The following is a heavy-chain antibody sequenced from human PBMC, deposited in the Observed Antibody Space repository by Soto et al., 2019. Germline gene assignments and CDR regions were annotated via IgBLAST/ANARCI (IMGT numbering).Heavy chain of an antibody. CDR1: GGSFSGYC. J-gene: IGHJ3*02. V-gene: IGHV4-34*01. CDR3: ARGVGLLWFGKLLTDVFDI. CDR2: INHSGST. D-gene: IGHD3-10*01. Sequence: QVQLQQWGAGLLKPSETLSLTCAVYGGSFSGYCWSWIRQSPGKGLEWIGEINHSGSTNYNPSLKSRIIISIDTSKSQFSLKLTSMTAADTAVYYCARGVGLLWFGKLLTDVFDIWGQGTLVTVSS.